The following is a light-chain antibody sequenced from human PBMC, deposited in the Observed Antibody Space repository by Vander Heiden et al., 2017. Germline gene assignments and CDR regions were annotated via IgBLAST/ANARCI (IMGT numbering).Light chain of an antibody. V-gene: IGLV2-14*03. J-gene: IGLJ2*01. CDR1: SSDVGGYNY. CDR3: SSYTSSIL. CDR2: DLS. Sequence: QSALTQPASVSGSPGQSITISCTGTSSDVGGYNYVSWYQQHPGKAPKLMIYDLSNRPSGVSNRFSGSKSGNTASLTISGLQAEDEADYYCSSYTSSILFGGGTKLTVL.